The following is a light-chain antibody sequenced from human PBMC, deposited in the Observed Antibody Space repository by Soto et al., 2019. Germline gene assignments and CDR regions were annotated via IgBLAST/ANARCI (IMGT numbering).Light chain of an antibody. Sequence: QSALTQPASVSGSPGQSITISCTGTSSDVGGYNFVSWYQQHPGKAPKLMIYDVSNRSSGVSDRFSGSKSGNTASLTISGLQAEDEAEYYCSSYTSSTTYVFGSGTKLTVL. CDR3: SSYTSSTTYV. CDR2: DVS. V-gene: IGLV2-14*01. CDR1: SSDVGGYNF. J-gene: IGLJ1*01.